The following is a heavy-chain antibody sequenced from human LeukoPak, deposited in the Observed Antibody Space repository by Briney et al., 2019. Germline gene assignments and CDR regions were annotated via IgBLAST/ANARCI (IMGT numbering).Heavy chain of an antibody. Sequence: GGSLRLSCAASGFTFSSYEMNWVRQAPGKGLEWVSYISSSGSTIYYADSVKGRFTISRDNAKNSVYLQMNSLRAEDTAVYYCARVGDYALHYYYYMDVWGKGTTVTVSS. V-gene: IGHV3-48*03. D-gene: IGHD4-17*01. CDR3: ARVGDYALHYYYYMDV. CDR2: ISSSGSTI. CDR1: GFTFSSYE. J-gene: IGHJ6*03.